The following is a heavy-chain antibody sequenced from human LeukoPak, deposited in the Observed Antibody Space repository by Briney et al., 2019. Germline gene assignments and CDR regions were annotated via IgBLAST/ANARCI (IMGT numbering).Heavy chain of an antibody. J-gene: IGHJ4*02. CDR1: GFTVSSNY. D-gene: IGHD3-10*01. CDR2: IYGGGST. Sequence: GGSLRLSCAASGFTVSSNYISWVRQAPGKGLEWVSVIYGGGSTYYADSVKGRFTISRDNSKNTLYLQMNSLRAEDTAVYYCARDSYYGSGSYYRYTFDYWGQGTLVTVSS. V-gene: IGHV3-53*01. CDR3: ARDSYYGSGSYYRYTFDY.